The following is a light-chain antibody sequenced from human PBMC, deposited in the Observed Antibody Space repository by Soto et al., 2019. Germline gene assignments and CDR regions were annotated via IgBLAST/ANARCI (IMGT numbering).Light chain of an antibody. V-gene: IGLV1-44*01. CDR3: EAWDDSLSGPV. J-gene: IGLJ2*01. Sequence: QAVVTQPPSTSRTPGQRVTISCSGSGSNIGSNTVNWYQQLPGTAPKVVIHSNDQRPSGVPDRFSGSKSGTSASLAISGLQSEDEADYYCEAWDDSLSGPVFGGGTQLTVL. CDR1: GSNIGSNT. CDR2: SND.